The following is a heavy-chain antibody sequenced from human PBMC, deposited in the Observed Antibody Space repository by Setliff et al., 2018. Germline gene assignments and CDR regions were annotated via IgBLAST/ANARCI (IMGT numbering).Heavy chain of an antibody. V-gene: IGHV4-61*09. CDR1: GGSISSGSYY. CDR3: ARHENDYGDYDDAFDI. CDR2: IYTSGTT. D-gene: IGHD4-17*01. Sequence: PSETLSLTCSVSGGSISSGSYYWTWIRQPAGKGLEWIGHIYTSGTTKYNPSLKSRVTISVDASKNQFSLKVSSVTAADTAVYYCARHENDYGDYDDAFDIWGQGTMVTVSS. J-gene: IGHJ3*02.